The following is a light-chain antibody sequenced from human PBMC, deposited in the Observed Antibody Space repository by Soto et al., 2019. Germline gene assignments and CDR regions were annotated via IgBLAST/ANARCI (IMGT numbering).Light chain of an antibody. CDR2: DAY. CDR1: QTVRNNY. V-gene: IGKV3-20*01. Sequence: EFVLTQSPGTLSLSPGERATLSCRASQTVRNNYLAWYQQKPGQAPRLLIYDAYSRATGIQDRFSGGGYGTDFTLTIRSLEPEDFAVYYCKQYGNSSWTFGLGTKVDI. CDR3: KQYGNSSWT. J-gene: IGKJ1*01.